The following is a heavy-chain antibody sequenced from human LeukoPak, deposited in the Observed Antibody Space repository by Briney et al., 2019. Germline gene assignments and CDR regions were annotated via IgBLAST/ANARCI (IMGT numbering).Heavy chain of an antibody. CDR3: AKDYMRYSVSYFNHYYYYYYMDV. J-gene: IGHJ6*03. Sequence: GASVKVSCKASGGTFSSYAITWVRQAPGQGLEYMGGIIPIFGTPNYAQKFQGRVTITADKSTSTAYMELSSLMSEDTAVYYCAKDYMRYSVSYFNHYYYYYYMDVWGKGTTVTVSS. D-gene: IGHD1-26*01. CDR2: IIPIFGTP. CDR1: GGTFSSYA. V-gene: IGHV1-69*06.